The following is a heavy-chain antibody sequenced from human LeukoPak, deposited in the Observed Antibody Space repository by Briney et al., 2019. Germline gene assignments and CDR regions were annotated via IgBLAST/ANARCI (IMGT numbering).Heavy chain of an antibody. CDR2: IYYSGST. CDR3: AREGRYCSGGSCYPYYFDY. Sequence: PSQTLSLTCTVSGGSISSGGYYWSWIRQHPGKGLEWIGYIYYSGSTYYNPSLKSRVTISVDTSKNQFSLKLSSVIAADTAVYYCAREGRYCSGGSCYPYYFDYWGQGTLVTVSS. V-gene: IGHV4-31*03. J-gene: IGHJ4*02. CDR1: GGSISSGGYY. D-gene: IGHD2-15*01.